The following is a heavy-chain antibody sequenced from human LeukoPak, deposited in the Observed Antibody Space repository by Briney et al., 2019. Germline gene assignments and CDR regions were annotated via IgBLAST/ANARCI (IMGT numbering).Heavy chain of an antibody. CDR1: GGSFSGYY. CDR3: ARGVDIVATTYFDY. J-gene: IGHJ4*02. D-gene: IGHD5-12*01. Sequence: PSETLSLTCAVYGGSFSGYYWSWIRQPPGKGLEWIGEINHSGSTNYNPSLKSRVTISVDTSKNQFSLKLSSVTAADTAVYYCARGVDIVATTYFDYWGQGTLVTVSS. V-gene: IGHV4-34*01. CDR2: INHSGST.